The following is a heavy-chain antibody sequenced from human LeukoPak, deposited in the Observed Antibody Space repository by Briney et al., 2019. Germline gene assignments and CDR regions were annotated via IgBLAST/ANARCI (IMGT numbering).Heavy chain of an antibody. J-gene: IGHJ4*02. CDR3: ARLDSSGVYYSKY. D-gene: IGHD3-22*01. Sequence: PGESPKTSCQVAGYIFTNYWSGWVRQMPGKGEGWVGIIYPGDSDTRYSPSFQGQVTISADKYFNTAYLQWSRLKASDTAMYYGARLDSSGVYYSKYWGQGNLVTVSS. CDR1: GYIFTNYW. CDR2: IYPGDSDT. V-gene: IGHV5-51*01.